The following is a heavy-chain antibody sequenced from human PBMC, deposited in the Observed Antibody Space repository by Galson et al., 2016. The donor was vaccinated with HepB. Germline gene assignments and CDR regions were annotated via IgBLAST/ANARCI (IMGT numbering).Heavy chain of an antibody. CDR1: GGSVSSGSYY. CDR2: IYYSGST. J-gene: IGHJ3*02. Sequence: ETLSLTCTVSGGSVSSGSYYWSWIRQPPGKGLEWIGYIYYSGSTKYNPSLKSRVTITVDTSKNQFSLNLSSVTTADTAVYYCATLTYYYDSKAGAFDIWGQGTMVTVSS. D-gene: IGHD3-22*01. V-gene: IGHV4-61*01. CDR3: ATLTYYYDSKAGAFDI.